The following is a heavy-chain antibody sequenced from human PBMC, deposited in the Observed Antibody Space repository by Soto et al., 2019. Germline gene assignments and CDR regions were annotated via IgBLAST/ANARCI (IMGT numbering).Heavy chain of an antibody. D-gene: IGHD3-10*01. J-gene: IGHJ6*02. Sequence: PGESLKISCKGSGYSFTSYWIGWVRQMPGKGLEWMGIIYPGDSDTRYSPSFQGQVTISADKSISTAYLQWSSLKASDTAMYYCARAMVRGVITTLDRKDVWGQGTTVTVSS. CDR3: ARAMVRGVITTLDRKDV. CDR2: IYPGDSDT. V-gene: IGHV5-51*01. CDR1: GYSFTSYW.